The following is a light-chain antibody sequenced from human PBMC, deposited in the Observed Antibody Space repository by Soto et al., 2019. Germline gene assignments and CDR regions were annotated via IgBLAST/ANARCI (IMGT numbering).Light chain of an antibody. V-gene: IGKV3-15*01. Sequence: EIVMTQSPATLSVSPGERATLSCRASQSVSSNLAWYQQKPGQAPRLLIYGASTRDTGIPARFSGSGSGTEFTLTISSLQSEDFAVYYCQQYNNWPQVFGQGTKLEIK. J-gene: IGKJ2*01. CDR3: QQYNNWPQV. CDR1: QSVSSN. CDR2: GAS.